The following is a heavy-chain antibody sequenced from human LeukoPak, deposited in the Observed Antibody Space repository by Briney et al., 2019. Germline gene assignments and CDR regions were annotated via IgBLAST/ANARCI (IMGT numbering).Heavy chain of an antibody. CDR3: AKRFRITHAFDI. Sequence: GGSLRLSCAASGFTFTSYSMNWVRKAPGKGLEWVSAISGSGGSTYYADSVKGRFTISRDNSKNTLYLQMNSLRAEDTAVYYCAKRFRITHAFDIWGQGTMVTVSS. D-gene: IGHD3-10*01. CDR1: GFTFTSYS. V-gene: IGHV3-23*01. CDR2: ISGSGGST. J-gene: IGHJ3*02.